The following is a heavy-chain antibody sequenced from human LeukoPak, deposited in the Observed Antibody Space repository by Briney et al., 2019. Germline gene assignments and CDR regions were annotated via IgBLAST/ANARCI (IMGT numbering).Heavy chain of an antibody. CDR3: ARTVAGKLVFDD. Sequence: SETLSLTCTVSGGSIRSSTYCWGWIRQPPGKGLEWIGSINYSGSTYYNPSLKSRVTISVDTSKNQFSLKLISVTAADTAVYYYARTVAGKLVFDDWGQGTLVTVSS. V-gene: IGHV4-39*07. CDR2: INYSGST. J-gene: IGHJ4*02. CDR1: GGSIRSSTYC. D-gene: IGHD6-19*01.